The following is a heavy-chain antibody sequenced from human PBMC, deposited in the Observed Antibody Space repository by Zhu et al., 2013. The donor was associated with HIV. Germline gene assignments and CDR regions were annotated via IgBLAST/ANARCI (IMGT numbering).Heavy chain of an antibody. V-gene: IGHV1-46*03. J-gene: IGHJ4*02. CDR3: ATSHDYVDY. CDR1: GYTFTKYY. Sequence: QVQLVQSGAEVKKPGASVKVSCKASGYTFTKYYVHWVRQAPGQGLEWMGIINPSGGSTTYAQKSQGRFTVTSDTSTSTVYMELSSLRSEGTAVYYCATSHDYVDYWGQGTLVTVSS. CDR2: INPSGGST.